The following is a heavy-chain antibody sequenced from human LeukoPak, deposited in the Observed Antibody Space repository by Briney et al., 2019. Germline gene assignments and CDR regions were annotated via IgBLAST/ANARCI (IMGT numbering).Heavy chain of an antibody. CDR3: ARKRSGYRFDY. V-gene: IGHV3-23*01. CDR2: VRGSGTDT. CDR1: GFTFSTYA. D-gene: IGHD3-3*01. J-gene: IGHJ4*02. Sequence: TGGSLRLSCAASGFTFSTYAMSWVRQAPGKGLEWVSAVRGSGTDTYYADSVKGRFTISRDNAKNSLYLQLNSLRAEDTAVYYCARKRSGYRFDYWGQGTLVTVSS.